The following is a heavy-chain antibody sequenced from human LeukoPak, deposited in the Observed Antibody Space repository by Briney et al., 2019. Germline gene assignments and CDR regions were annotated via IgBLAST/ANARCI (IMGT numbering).Heavy chain of an antibody. CDR2: INPSSGGS. V-gene: IGHV1-2*02. CDR3: ARGVVAAGTVDY. D-gene: IGHD6-13*01. CDR1: GYTFTGYY. J-gene: IGHJ4*02. Sequence: ASVKVSCKASGYTFTGYYMHWVRQAPGQGLEWMGWINPSSGGSNYAQKFQGRVTMTRDTSISTAYIELRRLRSDDTAVYYCARGVVAAGTVDYWGQGTLVTVFS.